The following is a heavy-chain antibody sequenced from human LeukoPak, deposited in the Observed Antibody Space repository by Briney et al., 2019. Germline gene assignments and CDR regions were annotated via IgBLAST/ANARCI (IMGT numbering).Heavy chain of an antibody. CDR1: GYTFTGYY. Sequence: ASVKVSCKASGYTFTGYYIHWVRQAPGQGLEWMGWINPNSGDTNYAQKFQGRVTMTRDTSSSTAYMEVSRLRSDDTAVYYCARVSRLYHDTSGRIFDYWGQGTLVTVSS. V-gene: IGHV1-2*02. D-gene: IGHD3-22*01. CDR3: ARVSRLYHDTSGRIFDY. J-gene: IGHJ4*02. CDR2: INPNSGDT.